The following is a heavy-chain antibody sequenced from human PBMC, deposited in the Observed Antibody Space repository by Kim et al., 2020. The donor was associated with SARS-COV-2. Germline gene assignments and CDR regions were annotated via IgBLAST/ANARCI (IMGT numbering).Heavy chain of an antibody. V-gene: IGHV1-3*01. CDR3: ARGGVVGATGGDY. J-gene: IGHJ4*02. Sequence: ASVKVSCKASGYTFTSYAMHWVRQAPGQRLEWMGWINAGNGNTKYSQKFQGRVTITRDTSASTAYMELSSLRSEDTAVYYCARGGVVGATGGDYWGQGTLVTVSS. CDR1: GYTFTSYA. D-gene: IGHD1-26*01. CDR2: INAGNGNT.